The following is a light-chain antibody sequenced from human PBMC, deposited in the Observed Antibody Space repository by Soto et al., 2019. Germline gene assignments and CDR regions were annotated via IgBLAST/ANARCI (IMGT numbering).Light chain of an antibody. CDR1: RSVSNY. CDR3: QQRSNWPIT. V-gene: IGKV3-11*01. J-gene: IGKJ5*01. CDR2: DAS. Sequence: EIVLTQSPSTLSLSPGESATLSCRASRSVSNYLAWYQQKPGQAPRLLIYDASSRPTDIPARFSCSGSGTDFTLTISSLEPEDFALYYCQQRSNWPITFGQVTRLEIK.